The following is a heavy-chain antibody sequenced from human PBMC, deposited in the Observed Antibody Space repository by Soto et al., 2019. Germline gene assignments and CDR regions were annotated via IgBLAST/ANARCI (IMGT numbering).Heavy chain of an antibody. CDR2: IIPIFSKT. V-gene: IGHV1-69*01. Sequence: QVQLVQSGAEVKELGSSVKVSCKTSGGTFTTSSFVWVRQGPGQGLEWMGGIIPIFSKTNFAPKFQGRVTFTADESTRTVYMELSSLRSEDTAIYYCATDVVRSTVGDSWGQGTLVTVSS. D-gene: IGHD2-15*01. CDR1: GGTFTTSS. J-gene: IGHJ4*02. CDR3: ATDVVRSTVGDS.